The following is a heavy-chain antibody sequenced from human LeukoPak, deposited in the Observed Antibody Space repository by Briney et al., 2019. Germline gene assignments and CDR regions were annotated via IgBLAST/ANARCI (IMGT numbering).Heavy chain of an antibody. D-gene: IGHD1-26*01. Sequence: PSETLSLTCTVSGGSIGIYCASWIRQPPGKGLEWIGCIYSSGSTKYNPSLKSRVTISVDMSKNQYSLNLNSVTAADPAVYYCAIEMTTTDFDYWGEGTLVTVSS. J-gene: IGHJ4*02. CDR1: GGSIGIYC. CDR2: IYSSGST. V-gene: IGHV4-59*12. CDR3: AIEMTTTDFDY.